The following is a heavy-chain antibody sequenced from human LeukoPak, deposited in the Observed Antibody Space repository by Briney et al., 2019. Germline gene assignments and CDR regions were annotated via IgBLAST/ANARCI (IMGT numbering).Heavy chain of an antibody. J-gene: IGHJ4*02. CDR1: GGYISSYY. D-gene: IGHD3-10*01. Sequence: SETLSLTCTVSGGYISSYYWSWIRQPPGKGLEWIGYIYYSGSTNYNPSLKSRVTISVDTSKNQFSLKLSSVTAADAAVYYCARVGGSGSYDYFDYWGQGTLVTVSS. CDR3: ARVGGSGSYDYFDY. V-gene: IGHV4-59*01. CDR2: IYYSGST.